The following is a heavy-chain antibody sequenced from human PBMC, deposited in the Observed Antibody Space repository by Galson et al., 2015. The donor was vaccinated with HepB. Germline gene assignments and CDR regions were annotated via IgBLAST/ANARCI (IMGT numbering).Heavy chain of an antibody. CDR2: IWYDGTSL. CDR1: GFMFNNYG. CDR3: AKTRHVYDSSPLDAFDL. Sequence: SLRLSCAASGFMFNNYGLHWVRQAPGKGLEWVAVIWYDGTSLHHSEYVKGRFTIPRDNARDALYLQMDSLRVEDTAVYYCAKTRHVYDSSPLDAFDLWGQGTKVTVSS. V-gene: IGHV3-33*06. J-gene: IGHJ3*01. D-gene: IGHD3-22*01.